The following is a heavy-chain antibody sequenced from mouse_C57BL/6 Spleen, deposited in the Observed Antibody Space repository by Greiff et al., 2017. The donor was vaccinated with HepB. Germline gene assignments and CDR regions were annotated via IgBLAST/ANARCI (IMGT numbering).Heavy chain of an antibody. J-gene: IGHJ4*01. Sequence: VQRVESGPELVKPGASVKLSCKASGYTFTSYDINWVKQRPGQGLEWIGWIYPRDGSTKYNEKFKGKATLTVDTSSSTAYMELHSLTSEDSAVYFCARGEFHYYGSPEAMDYWGQGTSVTVSS. CDR3: ARGEFHYYGSPEAMDY. CDR1: GYTFTSYD. V-gene: IGHV1-85*01. CDR2: IYPRDGST. D-gene: IGHD1-1*01.